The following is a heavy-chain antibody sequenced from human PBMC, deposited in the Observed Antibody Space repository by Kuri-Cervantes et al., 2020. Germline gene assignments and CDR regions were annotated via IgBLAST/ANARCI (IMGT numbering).Heavy chain of an antibody. J-gene: IGHJ4*02. Sequence: ASVNVSCKASGYTFSSYGISWVRQAPGQGLEWMGWISVYNGNTNYAQKLQGRVTMTTDTSTSTAYMELRSLRSDDTAVYYCARDSRAYFDYWGQGTLVTVSS. CDR3: ARDSRAYFDY. V-gene: IGHV1-18*01. CDR1: GYTFSSYG. CDR2: ISVYNGNT.